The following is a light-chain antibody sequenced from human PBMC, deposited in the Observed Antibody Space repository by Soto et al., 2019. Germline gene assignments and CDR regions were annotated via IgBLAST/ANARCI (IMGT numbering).Light chain of an antibody. Sequence: ESVVTQSPGTLSLSPGERATLSCRASQSVSNSLVWYQQKPGQAPRLLIYDASTRATGTPDRFSGSGSGTDFTLTISRLEPEDVAVYSCQQYGGPPRTFGQGTKVEI. V-gene: IGKV3-20*01. CDR2: DAS. CDR1: QSVSNS. CDR3: QQYGGPPRT. J-gene: IGKJ1*01.